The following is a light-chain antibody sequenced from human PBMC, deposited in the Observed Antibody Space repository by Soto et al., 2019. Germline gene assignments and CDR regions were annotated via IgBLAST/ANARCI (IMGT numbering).Light chain of an antibody. J-gene: IGKJ5*01. Sequence: DIQMTQSPFTLSASVGDRVTITCRASQSISNRLAWHQQKPGKAPKVLIYDASNLKSGVPSRFSGSGSGTDFTLTISSLQPEDFATYYCQQSYSSPPAFGQGTRREIK. CDR1: QSISNR. CDR3: QQSYSSPPA. V-gene: IGKV1-5*01. CDR2: DAS.